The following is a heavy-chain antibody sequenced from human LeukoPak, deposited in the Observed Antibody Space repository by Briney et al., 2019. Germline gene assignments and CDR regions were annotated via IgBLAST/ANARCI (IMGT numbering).Heavy chain of an antibody. Sequence: GGSLRLSCAASGFTFGDYYMTWLRQAPGKGLEWVSYISSSGSSKQYADSVKGRFTISRDDAKNSLYLQMNSLRAEDTAVYYCAELGITMIGGVWGKGTTVTISS. CDR1: GFTFGDYY. V-gene: IGHV3-11*04. CDR2: ISSSGSSK. D-gene: IGHD3-10*02. CDR3: AELGITMIGGV. J-gene: IGHJ6*04.